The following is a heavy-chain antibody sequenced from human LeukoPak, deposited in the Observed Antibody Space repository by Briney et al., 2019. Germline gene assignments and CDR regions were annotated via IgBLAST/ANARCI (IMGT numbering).Heavy chain of an antibody. CDR1: GFTFSSYA. CDR2: ISGSGTTT. CDR3: AKDRRFIAVAGNDY. Sequence: GGSLRLSCVASGFTFSSYAMSWVRQAPGKGLEWVSGISGSGTTTYYADSVKGRFTVSRDNSKNTLYLQMNSLRAEDTAIYYCAKDRRFIAVAGNDYWGQGTLVTVSS. J-gene: IGHJ4*02. V-gene: IGHV3-23*01. D-gene: IGHD6-19*01.